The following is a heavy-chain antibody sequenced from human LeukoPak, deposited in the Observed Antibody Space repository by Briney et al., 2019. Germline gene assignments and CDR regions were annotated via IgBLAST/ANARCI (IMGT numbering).Heavy chain of an antibody. V-gene: IGHV3-11*04. CDR2: ISSSSSTI. CDR1: GFTFSDYY. J-gene: IGHJ5*02. CDR3: VRDRAGGRAWVEFDP. Sequence: GGSLRLSCAASGFTFSDYYMSWIRQAPGKGLEWVSYISSSSSTIYYADSVKGRFTISRDNAKNSLYLQMNNLRVEDTAVYQCVRDRAGGRAWVEFDPWGQGILVTVSS. D-gene: IGHD3-16*01.